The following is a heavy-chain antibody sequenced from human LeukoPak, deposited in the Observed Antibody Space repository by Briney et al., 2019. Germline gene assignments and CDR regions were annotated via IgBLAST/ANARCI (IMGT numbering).Heavy chain of an antibody. D-gene: IGHD4-17*01. CDR2: INHSGST. V-gene: IGHV4-34*01. J-gene: IGHJ5*02. Sequence: SETLSLTCAVYGGSFSGYYWSWIRQPPGKGLEWIGEINHSGSTNYNPSLKSRVTISVGTSKNQFSLKLSSVTAADTAVYYCARTYGDFRFDPWGQGTLVTVSS. CDR3: ARTYGDFRFDP. CDR1: GGSFSGYY.